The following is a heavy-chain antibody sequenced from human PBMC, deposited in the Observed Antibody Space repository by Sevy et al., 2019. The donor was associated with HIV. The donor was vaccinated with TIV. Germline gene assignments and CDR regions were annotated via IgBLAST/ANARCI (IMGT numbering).Heavy chain of an antibody. CDR1: GFTFSTYG. Sequence: GGSLRLYCAASGFTFSTYGMHWVRQAPGKGLEWVAFIRFDGSIKYYTDSVKGRLTISRDNSKNTLYLQMNSLRAEDTAVYFCAKVLHIVEIPAAIDYYYGMDVWGQGTTVTVSS. D-gene: IGHD2-2*01. V-gene: IGHV3-30*02. J-gene: IGHJ6*02. CDR2: IRFDGSIK. CDR3: AKVLHIVEIPAAIDYYYGMDV.